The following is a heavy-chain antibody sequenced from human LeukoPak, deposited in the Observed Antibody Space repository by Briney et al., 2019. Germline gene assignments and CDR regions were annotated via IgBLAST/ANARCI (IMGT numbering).Heavy chain of an antibody. Sequence: SETLSLTCTVSGGPISSSRYYWGWIRQPPGRGLEWIGYIYYSGSTNYNPSLKSRVTISVDTSKNQFSLKLSSVTAADTAVYYCARQPYYYDSSGYEYYFDYWGQGTLVTVSS. CDR3: ARQPYYYDSSGYEYYFDY. V-gene: IGHV4-61*05. CDR2: IYYSGST. CDR1: GGPISSSRYY. D-gene: IGHD3-22*01. J-gene: IGHJ4*02.